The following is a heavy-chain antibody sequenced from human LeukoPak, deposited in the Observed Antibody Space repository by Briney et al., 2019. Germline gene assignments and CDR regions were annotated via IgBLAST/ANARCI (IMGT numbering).Heavy chain of an antibody. J-gene: IGHJ4*02. D-gene: IGHD2-2*01. V-gene: IGHV4-39*01. Sequence: SETLSLTCTVSGDSIRSSPYYWGWIRQPPGMGLEWIGCTYYSGSPYYNPSLKSRVTMSADTAKNQFSLKVTFVTAADTAVYYCARRGPSDASTSYFFDYWGQGILVTVSS. CDR3: ARRGPSDASTSYFFDY. CDR2: TYYSGSP. CDR1: GDSIRSSPYY.